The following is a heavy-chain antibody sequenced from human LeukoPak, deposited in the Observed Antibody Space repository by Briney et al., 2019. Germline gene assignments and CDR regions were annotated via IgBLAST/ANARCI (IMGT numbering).Heavy chain of an antibody. CDR1: GFTFSSYA. D-gene: IGHD5-18*01. CDR3: TAGYSYGYDPLDY. CDR2: ISYDGSNK. Sequence: GGSLRLSCAASGFTFSSYAMHWVRQAPGKGLEWVAVISYDGSNKYYADSVKGRFTISRDNSKNTLYLQMNSLKTEDTAVYYCTAGYSYGYDPLDYWGQGTLVTVSS. V-gene: IGHV3-30*04. J-gene: IGHJ4*02.